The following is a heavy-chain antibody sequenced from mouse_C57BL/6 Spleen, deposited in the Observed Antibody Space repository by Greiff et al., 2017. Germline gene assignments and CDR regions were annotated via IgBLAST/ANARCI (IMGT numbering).Heavy chain of an antibody. D-gene: IGHD2-3*01. J-gene: IGHJ4*01. CDR3: ARCDGYSYAMDY. V-gene: IGHV1-80*01. Sequence: VQLQQSWAELVKPGASVKISCKASGYAFRSYWMNCVQQRPGKGLEWIGQIYPGDGDTNYNGKFKGKATLTADKSSSTAYMQLSSLTSEDSAVYFCARCDGYSYAMDYWGQGTSVTVSS. CDR2: IYPGDGDT. CDR1: GYAFRSYW.